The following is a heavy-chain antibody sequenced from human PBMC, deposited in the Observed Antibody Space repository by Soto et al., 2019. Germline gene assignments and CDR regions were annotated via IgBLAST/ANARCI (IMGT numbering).Heavy chain of an antibody. CDR2: IYYSGST. J-gene: IGHJ6*04. Sequence: SETLSLTCTVSGGSISSSSYYWGWIRQPPGKGLEWIGSIYYSGSTYYNPSLKSRVTISVDTSKNQFSLKLSSVTAADTAVYYFAGHSNRNYAGGYGMDVWGKGTTVTVSS. CDR1: GGSISSSSYY. V-gene: IGHV4-39*01. CDR3: AGHSNRNYAGGYGMDV. D-gene: IGHD1-7*01.